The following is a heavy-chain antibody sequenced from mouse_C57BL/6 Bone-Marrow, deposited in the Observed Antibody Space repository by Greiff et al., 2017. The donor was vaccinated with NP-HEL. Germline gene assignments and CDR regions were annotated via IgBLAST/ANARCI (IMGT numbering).Heavy chain of an antibody. J-gene: IGHJ3*01. CDR2: ISNGGGST. V-gene: IGHV5-12*01. D-gene: IGHD2-10*01. Sequence: EVQLVESGGGLVQPGGSLKLSCAASGFTFSDSYMYWVRQTPEKRLEWVAYISNGGGSTYYPDTVKGRFTISRDNAKNTLYLQMSRLKSEDTAMYYCASPYYGNYLAWFAYWGQGTLVTVSA. CDR3: ASPYYGNYLAWFAY. CDR1: GFTFSDSY.